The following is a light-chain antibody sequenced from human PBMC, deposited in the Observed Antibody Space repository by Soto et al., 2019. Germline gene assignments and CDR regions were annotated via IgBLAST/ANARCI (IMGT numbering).Light chain of an antibody. CDR1: QGISNY. J-gene: IGKJ4*01. V-gene: IGKV1-27*01. CDR3: QKYYSAALLT. CDR2: AAS. Sequence: DIQMTQSPSSLSASVGDRVTITCRASQGISNYLAWYQQKPGKVPKLLIYAASTLQSGVPSRLIGSGSGTYITRTISSLQPEDVATYYCQKYYSAALLTFGGGTKVEIK.